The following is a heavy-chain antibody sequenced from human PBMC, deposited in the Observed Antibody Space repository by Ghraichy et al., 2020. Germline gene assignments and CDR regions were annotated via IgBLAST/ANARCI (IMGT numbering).Heavy chain of an antibody. J-gene: IGHJ3*01. Sequence: LSLTCAGSGFTFSSYAMSWVRQAPGKGLEWVSGISDSGGSPYYADSVKDRFTISRDNFKNTLYLQLNSLRADDTAIYYCARFKFYAAPLDGFGFWGQGTMVTVSS. CDR3: ARFKFYAAPLDGFGF. V-gene: IGHV3-23*01. D-gene: IGHD5/OR15-5a*01. CDR1: GFTFSSYA. CDR2: ISDSGGSP.